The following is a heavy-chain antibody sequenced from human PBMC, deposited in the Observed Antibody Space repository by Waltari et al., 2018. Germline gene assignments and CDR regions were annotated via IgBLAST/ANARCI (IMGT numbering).Heavy chain of an antibody. V-gene: IGHV3-33*06. CDR2: ILVEGSNQ. J-gene: IGHJ4*02. D-gene: IGHD6-6*01. CDR1: DLTXSSTD. CDR3: AKGAYHVXSSNGDS. Sequence: QGQLVESGGXVVQPGGSRXLSCTEXDLTXSSTDLHWVRQTPGKGREWVAVILVEGSNQXDADAGKGRFTIXRDXSKXTXYXHMNSLRAXXTAIXYCAKGAYHVXSSNGDSXGQGTLVIVXS.